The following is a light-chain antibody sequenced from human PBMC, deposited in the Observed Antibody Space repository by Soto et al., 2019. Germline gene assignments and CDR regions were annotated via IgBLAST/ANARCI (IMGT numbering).Light chain of an antibody. V-gene: IGKV1-5*01. Sequence: DIQMTQSPSTLSASVGDRVTITCRASQSVTNWLAWYQQKPGKAPKLLIYDASSLKSGVPSRFSGSGSGTEFTLTISSLQPDDFATYYCQHYNSYSEAFGRGTKVDIK. CDR2: DAS. J-gene: IGKJ1*01. CDR1: QSVTNW. CDR3: QHYNSYSEA.